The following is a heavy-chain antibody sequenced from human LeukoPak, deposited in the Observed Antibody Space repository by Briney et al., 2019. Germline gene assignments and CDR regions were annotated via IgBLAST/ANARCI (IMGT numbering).Heavy chain of an antibody. CDR2: ITSSGGRT. CDR1: GFTFSSYA. V-gene: IGHV3-23*01. Sequence: TGGSLRLSGAASGFTFSSYAMSWVRQAPGKGLEWVSTITSSGGRTYYADSVKGRFTISRDNSKNTLYLQMNSLRVEDTAVYYCANARLVVTAAEYWGQGTLVTVSS. J-gene: IGHJ4*02. D-gene: IGHD2-21*02. CDR3: ANARLVVTAAEY.